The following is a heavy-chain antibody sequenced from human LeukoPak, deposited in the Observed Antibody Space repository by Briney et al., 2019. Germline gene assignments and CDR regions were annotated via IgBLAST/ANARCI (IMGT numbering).Heavy chain of an antibody. CDR2: FDPEDGET. CDR3: ATVVGEQWLVRFFDY. D-gene: IGHD6-19*01. Sequence: GASVKVSCKVSGYTLTELSMHWVRQAPGKGLEWMGGFDPEDGETIYAQKFQGGVTMTEDTSTDTAYMELSRLRSEDTAVYYCATVVGEQWLVRFFDYWGQGTLVTVSS. V-gene: IGHV1-24*01. J-gene: IGHJ4*02. CDR1: GYTLTELS.